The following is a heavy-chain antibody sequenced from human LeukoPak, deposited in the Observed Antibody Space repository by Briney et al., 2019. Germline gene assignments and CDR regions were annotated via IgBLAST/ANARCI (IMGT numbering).Heavy chain of an antibody. CDR1: GFTFTSYG. V-gene: IGHV1-18*01. D-gene: IGHD3-10*01. J-gene: IGHJ4*02. Sequence: GGSLRLSCAASGFTFTSYGISWVRQAPGQGLEWMGWISAYNGNTNYAQKLQGRVTMTTDTSTSTAYMELRSLRSDDTAVYYCARDSRYYYGSGSCDYWGQGTLVTVSS. CDR2: ISAYNGNT. CDR3: ARDSRYYYGSGSCDY.